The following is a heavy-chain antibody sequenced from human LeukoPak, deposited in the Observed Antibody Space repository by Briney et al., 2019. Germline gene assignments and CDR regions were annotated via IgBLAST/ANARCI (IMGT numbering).Heavy chain of an antibody. CDR3: ARARSSIAAFFDY. V-gene: IGHV1-2*02. CDR1: RYTFTGYY. CDR2: INPNSGGT. J-gene: IGHJ4*02. D-gene: IGHD6-6*01. Sequence: ASVKVSCKASRYTFTGYYMHWVRQAPGQGLEWMGWINPNSGGTNYAQKFQGRVTMTRDTSISTAYMELSRLRSDDTAVYYCARARSSIAAFFDYWGQGTLVTVSS.